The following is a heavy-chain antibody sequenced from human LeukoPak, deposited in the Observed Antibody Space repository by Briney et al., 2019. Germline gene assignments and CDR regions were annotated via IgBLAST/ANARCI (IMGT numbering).Heavy chain of an antibody. V-gene: IGHV4-30-2*01. D-gene: IGHD4-23*01. Sequence: PSQTLSLTCAVSGGSISSGGYSWRWLRQPPGKGLEWIGYIYHSGSTYYNPSLKSRVTISVDRSKNQFSLKLSSVTAADTAVYYCARVDDYGGLYNWFDPWGQGTLVTVSS. CDR2: IYHSGST. CDR1: GGSISSGGYS. J-gene: IGHJ5*02. CDR3: ARVDDYGGLYNWFDP.